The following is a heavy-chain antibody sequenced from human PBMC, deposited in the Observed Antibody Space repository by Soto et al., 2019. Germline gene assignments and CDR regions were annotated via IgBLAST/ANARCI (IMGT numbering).Heavy chain of an antibody. V-gene: IGHV3-7*03. CDR2: IKQDGSEK. CDR1: GFTFSSYW. D-gene: IGHD3-16*02. J-gene: IGHJ6*02. Sequence: VQLVESGGGLVQPGGSLRLSCAASGFTFSSYWMSWVRQAPGKGLEWVANIKQDGSEKYYVDSVKGRFTISRDNAKNSLYLQMNSLRAEDTAVYYCARDPSMITFGGVIVAYYGMDVWGQGTTVTVSS. CDR3: ARDPSMITFGGVIVAYYGMDV.